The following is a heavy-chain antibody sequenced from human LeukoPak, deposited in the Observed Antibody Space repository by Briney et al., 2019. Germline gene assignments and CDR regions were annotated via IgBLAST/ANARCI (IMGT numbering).Heavy chain of an antibody. CDR3: ARVNAYNFDY. V-gene: IGHV1-2*02. Sequence: ASVKVSCKASGYTFTGYYVHWVRQAPGQGLEWMGWINPNSGDTNYAQKFQGRVTMTSDTSVSTAYMELSILTSDDTAVYYCARVNAYNFDYWGQGTLVAVSS. J-gene: IGHJ4*02. CDR1: GYTFTGYY. CDR2: INPNSGDT. D-gene: IGHD5-24*01.